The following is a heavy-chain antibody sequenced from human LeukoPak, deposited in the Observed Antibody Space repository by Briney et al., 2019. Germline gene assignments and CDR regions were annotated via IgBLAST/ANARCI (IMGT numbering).Heavy chain of an antibody. V-gene: IGHV3-7*04. D-gene: IGHD3-10*01. Sequence: GGSLRLSCAASGFTFSSYWMTWVHQAPGKGLEWVANIDQDGSDMYSVDSVKGRFSISRDNAKKALYLQMNSLRADDTAVYYCARAYYYGSGDYYSWAYFDFWGLGTLVTVSS. CDR2: IDQDGSDM. CDR3: ARAYYYGSGDYYSWAYFDF. CDR1: GFTFSSYW. J-gene: IGHJ4*02.